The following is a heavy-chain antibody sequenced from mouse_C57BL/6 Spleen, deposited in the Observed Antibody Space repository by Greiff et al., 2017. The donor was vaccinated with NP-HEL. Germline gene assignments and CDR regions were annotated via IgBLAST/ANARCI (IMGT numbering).Heavy chain of an antibody. CDR1: GYAFSSYW. D-gene: IGHD1-1*01. V-gene: IGHV1-80*01. J-gene: IGHJ2*01. Sequence: QVQLQQSGAELVKPGASVKISCKASGYAFSSYWMNWVKQRPGKGLEWIGQIYPGDGDTNYNGKFKGKATLTADKSSSTAYMQLSSLTSEDSAVYFCAIDYYGSRSFDYWGQGTTLTVSS. CDR2: IYPGDGDT. CDR3: AIDYYGSRSFDY.